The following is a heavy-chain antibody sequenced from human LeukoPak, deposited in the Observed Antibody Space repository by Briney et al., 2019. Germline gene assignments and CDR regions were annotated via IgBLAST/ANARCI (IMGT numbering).Heavy chain of an antibody. J-gene: IGHJ3*02. Sequence: SETLSLTCTVSGGSISSGSYYWSWIRQPAGTGLEWIGRIYTSGSTNYNPSLKSRVTISVDTSKNQFSLKLSSVTAADTAVYYCARDLGITDAFDIWGQGTMVTVSS. V-gene: IGHV4-61*02. D-gene: IGHD3-16*01. CDR1: GGSISSGSYY. CDR3: ARDLGITDAFDI. CDR2: IYTSGST.